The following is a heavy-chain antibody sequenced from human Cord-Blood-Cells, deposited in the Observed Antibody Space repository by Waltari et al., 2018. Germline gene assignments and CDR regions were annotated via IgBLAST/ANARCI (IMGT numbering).Heavy chain of an antibody. CDR1: GGTFSSYS. CDR3: ARDLGGAVVTPWGFDP. V-gene: IGHV1-69*12. CDR2: IIPIFGTA. J-gene: IGHJ5*02. Sequence: HVQLVQSGAEVKKPRSSVKVSCKASGGTFSSYSLSWVRQAPGQGLEWMGGIIPIFGTANYAQKFQGRVTITADESTSTADMELSSLRSEDTAVYYCARDLGGAVVTPWGFDPWGQGTLVTVSS. D-gene: IGHD2-21*02.